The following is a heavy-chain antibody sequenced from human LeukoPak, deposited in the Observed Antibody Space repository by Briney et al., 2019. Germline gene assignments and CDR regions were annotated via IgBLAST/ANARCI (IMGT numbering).Heavy chain of an antibody. Sequence: SETLSLTCTVSGGSISNYYWSWIRQPPGKRLEWVGHIYVSGRTNYNPSLKSRVTISLDTSKNQFSLKLKSVTAADTAVYFCARHLDYWNYMFDYWGQGTVVTVPS. J-gene: IGHJ4*02. V-gene: IGHV4-59*08. CDR2: IYVSGRT. CDR3: ARHLDYWNYMFDY. CDR1: GGSISNYY. D-gene: IGHD1-7*01.